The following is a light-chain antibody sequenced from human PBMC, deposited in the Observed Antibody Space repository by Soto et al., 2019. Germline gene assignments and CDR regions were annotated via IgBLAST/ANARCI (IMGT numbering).Light chain of an antibody. CDR3: QQSYSTPIT. CDR1: QSISGY. Sequence: DIQMTQSPSSLSSSVGDIFTITCRASQSISGYLNWYQQKPGKAPNLLIYAASSLQSGVPSRFSGSGSGTDFTLTINSLHPEDFATYYCQQSYSTPITFGQGTRLEIK. CDR2: AAS. V-gene: IGKV1-39*01. J-gene: IGKJ5*01.